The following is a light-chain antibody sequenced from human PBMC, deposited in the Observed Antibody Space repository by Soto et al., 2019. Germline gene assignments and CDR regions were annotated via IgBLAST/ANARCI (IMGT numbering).Light chain of an antibody. J-gene: IGLJ2*01. CDR2: SNN. Sequence: QSVLTQPPSASGTPGQRVTISCSGSSSNIGSNNLNWYQQLPGTAPKLLIYSNNQRPSAVPDRFSGSKSGTSASLAISGLQSEDEADYYCSAWDDSRNAVVFGGGTKLTVL. CDR1: SSNIGSNN. CDR3: SAWDDSRNAVV. V-gene: IGLV1-44*01.